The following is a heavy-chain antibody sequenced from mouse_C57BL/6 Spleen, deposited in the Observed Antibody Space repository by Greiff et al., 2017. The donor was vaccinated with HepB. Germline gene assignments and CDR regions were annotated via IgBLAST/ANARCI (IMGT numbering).Heavy chain of an antibody. D-gene: IGHD1-1*01. CDR3: ARLLTPYWYFDV. J-gene: IGHJ1*03. CDR1: GYTFTSYW. CDR2: IDPSDSYT. V-gene: IGHV1-69*01. Sequence: QVQLQQSGAELVMPGASVKLSCKASGYTFTSYWMHWVKQRPGQGLEWIGEIDPSDSYTNYNQKFKGKSTLTVDKSSSTAYMQLSSLTSEDSAVYYCARLLTPYWYFDVWGTGTTVTVSS.